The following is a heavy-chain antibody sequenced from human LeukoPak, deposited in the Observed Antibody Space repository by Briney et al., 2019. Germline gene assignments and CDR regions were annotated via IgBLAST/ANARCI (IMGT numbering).Heavy chain of an antibody. D-gene: IGHD5-12*01. CDR2: IYYSGST. Sequence: SETLSLTCTVSGGSISSGDYYWSWIRQPPGKGLEWIGYIYYSGSTYYNPSLKSRVTISVDTSKNQFSLKLSSVTAADTAVYYCARGEGGGYALDAFDIWGQGTVVTVSS. V-gene: IGHV4-30-4*01. J-gene: IGHJ3*02. CDR3: ARGEGGGYALDAFDI. CDR1: GGSISSGDYY.